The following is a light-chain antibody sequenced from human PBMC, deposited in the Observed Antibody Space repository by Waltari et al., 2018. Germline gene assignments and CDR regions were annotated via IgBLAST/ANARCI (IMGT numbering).Light chain of an antibody. V-gene: IGKV1-39*01. CDR2: AAS. J-gene: IGKJ3*01. CDR1: QSISSY. Sequence: DIQMTQSPSSLSASVGDRVTITCRASQSISSYLNWYQQKPGKAPKLQIYAASSLQSGVPSRFSGSKSGTDFTLTISSLQPEDFATYYCQQSYSTPRTFGPGTKVDIK. CDR3: QQSYSTPRT.